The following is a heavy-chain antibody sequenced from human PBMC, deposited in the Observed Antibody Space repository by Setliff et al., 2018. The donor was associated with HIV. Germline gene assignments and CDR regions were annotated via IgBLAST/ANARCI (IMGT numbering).Heavy chain of an antibody. CDR1: GFTFSNYW. CDR2: IKQDGGEI. Sequence: GASLKISCAASGFTFSNYWMDWVRQAPGKGLEWGATIKQDGGEIYYVDSVKGRFTIHRDNARTSLYLEMSSLRAEDTAVSLCSNLWEVGAWGQGTLVTVSS. CDR3: SNLWEVGA. D-gene: IGHD1-26*01. J-gene: IGHJ5*02. V-gene: IGHV3-7*03.